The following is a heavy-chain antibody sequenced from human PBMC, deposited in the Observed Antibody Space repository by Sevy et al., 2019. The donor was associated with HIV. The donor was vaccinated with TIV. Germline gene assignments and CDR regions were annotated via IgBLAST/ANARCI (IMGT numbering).Heavy chain of an antibody. Sequence: SETLSLTCAVYGGSFSGYYWSWIRQPPGKGLEWIGEINHSGSTNYNPSLKSRVTISVDTSKNQFSLKLSSVTAADTAVYYGARWGYDYVWGSYRPGRNWFDPWGQGTLVTVSS. CDR3: ARWGYDYVWGSYRPGRNWFDP. V-gene: IGHV4-34*01. CDR2: INHSGST. CDR1: GGSFSGYY. D-gene: IGHD3-16*02. J-gene: IGHJ5*02.